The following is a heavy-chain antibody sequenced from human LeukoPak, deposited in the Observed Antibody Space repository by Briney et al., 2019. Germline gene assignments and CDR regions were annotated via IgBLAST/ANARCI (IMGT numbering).Heavy chain of an antibody. CDR3: ARRLSGVDWYFDL. J-gene: IGHJ2*01. V-gene: IGHV4-59*08. CDR1: VVSISSYY. Sequence: SETPSLTCTVSVVSISSYYWSWIRQPPGKGLEWIGYVYYTGSTNYNPSLRGRVTISLDTTKNQFSLRLTSVTAADTAVYYCARRLSGVDWYFDLWGRGTLVTVSS. CDR2: VYYTGST. D-gene: IGHD3-10*01.